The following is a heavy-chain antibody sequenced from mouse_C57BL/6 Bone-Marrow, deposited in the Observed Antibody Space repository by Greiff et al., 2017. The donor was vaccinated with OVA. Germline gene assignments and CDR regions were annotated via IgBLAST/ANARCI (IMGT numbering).Heavy chain of an antibody. CDR2: IYPGSGST. CDR1: GYTFTSYW. D-gene: IGHD1-1*01. CDR3: ARCEYYYGSSYDLFDY. V-gene: IGHV1-55*01. Sequence: QVQLKESGAELVKPGASVKMSCKASGYTFTSYWITWVKQRPGQGLEWIGDIYPGSGSTNYNEKFKSKATLTVDTSSSTAYMQLSSLTSEDSAVYYCARCEYYYGSSYDLFDYWGQGTTLTVSS. J-gene: IGHJ2*01.